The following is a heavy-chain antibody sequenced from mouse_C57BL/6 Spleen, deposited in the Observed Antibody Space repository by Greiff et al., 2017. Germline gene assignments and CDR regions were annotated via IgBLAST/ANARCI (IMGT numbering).Heavy chain of an antibody. CDR3: ARLTGLRRGTDFDY. J-gene: IGHJ2*01. CDR1: GYTFTSYW. D-gene: IGHD2-4*01. CDR2: IDPSDSYT. V-gene: IGHV1-69*01. Sequence: QVQLQQPGAELVMPGASVKLSCMASGYTFTSYWMHWVKQRPGQGLEWIGEIDPSDSYTNYNQKFKGKSTLTVDNSSSTAYMQLSSLTSEDSAVYYCARLTGLRRGTDFDYWGQGTTLTVSS.